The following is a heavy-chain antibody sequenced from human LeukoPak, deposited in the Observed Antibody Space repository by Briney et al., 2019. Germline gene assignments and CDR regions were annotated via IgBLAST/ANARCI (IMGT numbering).Heavy chain of an antibody. CDR1: GFTLSNYW. D-gene: IGHD5-12*01. J-gene: IGHJ4*02. CDR3: VRAIVYSAYDYLGY. CDR2: INSDGSTT. Sequence: GGSLRLSCAASGFTLSNYWMHWVRQAPGKGLVWVSRINSDGSTTNYADSVKGRFTISRDNAKNTLYLQMNSLRAEDTVVYYCVRAIVYSAYDYLGYWGQGSMVTVSS. V-gene: IGHV3-74*01.